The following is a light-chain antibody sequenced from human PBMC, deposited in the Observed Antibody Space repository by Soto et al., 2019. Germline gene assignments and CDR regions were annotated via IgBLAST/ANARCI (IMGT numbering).Light chain of an antibody. J-gene: IGLJ1*01. CDR3: SSYTTRVSYI. CDR1: SSDVGGYHY. V-gene: IGLV2-14*03. Sequence: QSALTQPASVSGSPGQSVTISCTGTSSDVGGYHYVSWYQQHPDKAPKLMIYDVSNRPSGVSDRFSGSKSGNTASLTISGLQADDEADYYCSSYTTRVSYIFGTGTKVTVL. CDR2: DVS.